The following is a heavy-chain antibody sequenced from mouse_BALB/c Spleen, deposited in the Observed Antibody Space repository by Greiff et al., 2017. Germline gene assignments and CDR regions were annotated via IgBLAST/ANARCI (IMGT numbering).Heavy chain of an antibody. J-gene: IGHJ4*01. CDR1: GFSLTSYG. CDR3: ARVLYYGRSMDY. V-gene: IGHV2-2*01. D-gene: IGHD1-1*01. CDR2: IWSGGST. Sequence: VKLQESGPGLVQPSQSLSITCTVSGFSLTSYGVHWVRQSPGKGLEWLGVIWSGGSTDYNAAFISRLSISKDNSKSQVFFKMNSLQTDDTAMYYCARVLYYGRSMDYWGQGTSVTVSS.